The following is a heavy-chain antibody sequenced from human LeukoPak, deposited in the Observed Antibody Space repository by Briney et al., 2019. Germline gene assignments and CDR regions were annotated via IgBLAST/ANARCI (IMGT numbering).Heavy chain of an antibody. V-gene: IGHV4-34*01. D-gene: IGHD3-10*01. CDR1: GGSFSGYY. Sequence: PSETLSLTCAVYGGSFSGYYWSWIRQPPGKGLEWIGEINHSGSTNYNPSLKSRVTISVDTSKNQFSLKLSSVTAADTAVYYCARIVRRGGYFDYWGQGTLVTVSS. J-gene: IGHJ4*02. CDR3: ARIVRRGGYFDY. CDR2: INHSGST.